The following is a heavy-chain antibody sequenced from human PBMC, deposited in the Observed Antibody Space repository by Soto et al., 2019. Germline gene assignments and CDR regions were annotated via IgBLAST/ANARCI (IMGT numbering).Heavy chain of an antibody. J-gene: IGHJ4*02. V-gene: IGHV3-23*01. CDR2: ISGNGANT. D-gene: IGHD6-19*01. CDR1: GFTFINYA. Sequence: GGSLRLSCAASGFTFINYAMTWVRQAPGEGLEWVSTISGNGANTHYADSVKGRFSISRDSSKNTLYIQMNSLRAVDTAVYYCAKDYGSSRYFFDYWGQGALVTVSS. CDR3: AKDYGSSRYFFDY.